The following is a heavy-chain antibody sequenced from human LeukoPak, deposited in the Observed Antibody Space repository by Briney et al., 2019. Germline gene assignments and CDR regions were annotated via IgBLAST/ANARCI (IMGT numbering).Heavy chain of an antibody. CDR2: FDPEDGET. V-gene: IGHV1-24*01. CDR1: GGTFSSYA. CDR3: ATALGYCSGGSCSDY. D-gene: IGHD2-15*01. Sequence: ASVKVSCKASGGTFSSYAISWVRQAPGKGLEWMGGFDPEDGETIYAQKFQGRVTMTEDTSTDTAYMELSSLRSEDTAVYYCATALGYCSGGSCSDYWGQGTLVTVSS. J-gene: IGHJ4*02.